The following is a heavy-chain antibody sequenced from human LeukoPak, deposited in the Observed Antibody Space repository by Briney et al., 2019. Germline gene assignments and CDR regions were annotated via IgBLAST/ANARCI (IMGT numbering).Heavy chain of an antibody. CDR3: ARSGSGSYYPYYYYYYMDV. D-gene: IGHD3-10*01. J-gene: IGHJ6*03. V-gene: IGHV3-7*01. CDR1: GFTFSSYW. Sequence: PGGSLRLSCAASGFTFSSYWMSWVRQAPGKGLGWVANIKQDGSDKYYVDSVKGRFTISRDNARNSLYLHMSSLRAEDTAVYYCARSGSGSYYPYYYYYYMDVWGKGTTVTVSS. CDR2: IKQDGSDK.